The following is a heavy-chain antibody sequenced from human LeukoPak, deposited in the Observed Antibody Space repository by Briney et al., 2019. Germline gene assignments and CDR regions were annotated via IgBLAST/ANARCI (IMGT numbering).Heavy chain of an antibody. CDR2: IIPIFGSS. Sequence: ASVKVSCKASGGTFNNYAINWVRQAPGQGLEWMGGIIPIFGSSNYAQKFQGRVTITADESTTTAYMELSSLRSEDTAVYYCAMGVGAPEDLAVAADFDYWGQGTLVTVSS. J-gene: IGHJ4*02. CDR3: AMGVGAPEDLAVAADFDY. D-gene: IGHD6-19*01. V-gene: IGHV1-69*13. CDR1: GGTFNNYA.